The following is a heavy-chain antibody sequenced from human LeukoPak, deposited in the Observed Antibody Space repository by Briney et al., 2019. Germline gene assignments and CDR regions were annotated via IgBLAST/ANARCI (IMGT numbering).Heavy chain of an antibody. CDR2: IKQDGSEK. CDR3: VRERGGGGFGVVIKCSYYYMDV. Sequence: GGSLRLSCAASGFTFSSYWMSWVRQAPGKGLEWVANIKQDGSEKYYVDSVKGRFTISRDNAKNSLYLQMNSLRAEDTAVYYCVRERGGGGFGVVIKCSYYYMDVWGKGTTVTVSS. V-gene: IGHV3-7*01. D-gene: IGHD3-3*01. J-gene: IGHJ6*03. CDR1: GFTFSSYW.